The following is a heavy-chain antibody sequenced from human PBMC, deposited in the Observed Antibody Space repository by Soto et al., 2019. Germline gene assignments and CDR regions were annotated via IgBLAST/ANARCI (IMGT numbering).Heavy chain of an antibody. Sequence: SETLSLTCAVYGGSFSGYYWTWIRQPPGKGLEWIGEITHSGSTNYNPSLKSRVTISVDTSKNQFSLNLNSVTAADTAVYYCARSSVRGWSYWGQGTLVTVS. CDR1: GGSFSGYY. CDR2: ITHSGST. D-gene: IGHD3-10*02. J-gene: IGHJ4*02. CDR3: ARSSVRGWSY. V-gene: IGHV4-34*01.